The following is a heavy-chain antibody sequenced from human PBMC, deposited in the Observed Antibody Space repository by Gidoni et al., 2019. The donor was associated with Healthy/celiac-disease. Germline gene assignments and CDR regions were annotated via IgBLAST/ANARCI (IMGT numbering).Heavy chain of an antibody. V-gene: IGHV1-58*01. CDR2: IVVGGGNT. Sequence: QMQLVQSGPEVKKPGTSVKVSGKASGSTFTSSAVQWVRQARGQRLEWIGWIVVGGGNTNYAKKFKERVTITRDMSTSTAYMELSRLRSEDTAVYYCAAPSSSFYYYGMDVWGQGTTVTVSS. CDR1: GSTFTSSA. D-gene: IGHD6-6*01. CDR3: AAPSSSFYYYGMDV. J-gene: IGHJ6*02.